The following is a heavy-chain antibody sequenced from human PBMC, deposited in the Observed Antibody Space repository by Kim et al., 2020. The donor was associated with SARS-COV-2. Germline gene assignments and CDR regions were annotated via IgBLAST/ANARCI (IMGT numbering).Heavy chain of an antibody. J-gene: IGHJ4*02. D-gene: IGHD2-15*01. Sequence: GGSLRLSCAASGFTFSSYWMHWVRQAPGKGLVWVSRINSDGSSTSYADSVKGRFTISRDNAKNTLYLQMNSLRAEDTAVYYCARVGYGGKRDYFDYWGQGTLVTVSS. CDR2: INSDGSST. V-gene: IGHV3-74*01. CDR3: ARVGYGGKRDYFDY. CDR1: GFTFSSYW.